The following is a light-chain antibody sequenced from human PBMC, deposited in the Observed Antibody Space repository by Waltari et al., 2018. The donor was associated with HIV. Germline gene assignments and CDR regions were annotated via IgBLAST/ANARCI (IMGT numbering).Light chain of an antibody. CDR1: QSVLNSSSNKNS. CDR2: WAS. Sequence: DIVMTQSPDSLAVSLGARATINCKSSQSVLNSSSNKNSLAWYQQKSGQPPKLLIYWASTRESGVPERFTGSGSGTDFTLTISSLQAADVAVYYCQQHYSSPSTFGQGTKLEIK. V-gene: IGKV4-1*01. J-gene: IGKJ2*01. CDR3: QQHYSSPST.